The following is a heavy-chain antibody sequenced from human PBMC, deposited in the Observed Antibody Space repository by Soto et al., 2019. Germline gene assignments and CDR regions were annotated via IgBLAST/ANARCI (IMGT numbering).Heavy chain of an antibody. CDR2: IYYSGST. Sequence: SETLSLTCTVSGGSISSSSYYWVWIRQPPGKGLEWIGGIYYSGSTYYNPSLKSRVTMSVDTSKDQFSLKLSSVTAADTAVYYCARRRSSSWHFAYWGQGTLVTVSS. V-gene: IGHV4-39*01. D-gene: IGHD6-13*01. J-gene: IGHJ4*02. CDR1: GGSISSSSYY. CDR3: ARRRSSSWHFAY.